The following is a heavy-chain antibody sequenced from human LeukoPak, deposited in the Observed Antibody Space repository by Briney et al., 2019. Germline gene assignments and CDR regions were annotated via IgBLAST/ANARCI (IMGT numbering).Heavy chain of an antibody. CDR1: GGSFSGYY. V-gene: IGHV4-34*01. D-gene: IGHD3-10*01. Sequence: SGTLSLTCAVYGGSFSGYYGGWIRQPPGKGLERIGSIYHSGSAYYNPSLKSRVTMSVDMSTSQISLKLSSVTAADTAVYYCARAVGGDGSGSLWGPGTLVTVSS. CDR2: IYHSGSA. CDR3: ARAVGGDGSGSL. J-gene: IGHJ4*02.